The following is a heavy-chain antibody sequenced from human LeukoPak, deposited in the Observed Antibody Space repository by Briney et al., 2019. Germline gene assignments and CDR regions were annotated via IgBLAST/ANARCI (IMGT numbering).Heavy chain of an antibody. Sequence: SETLSLTCAVYGGSFSGYYWSWIRQPPGKGLEWIGEINHSGSTNYNPSLKSRVTISVDTSKNQFSLKLSSVTAADTAVYYCARSVYSSGYYDYYYYYMDVWGKGTTVTVSS. CDR2: INHSGST. J-gene: IGHJ6*03. V-gene: IGHV4-34*01. D-gene: IGHD3-22*01. CDR1: GGSFSGYY. CDR3: ARSVYSSGYYDYYYYYMDV.